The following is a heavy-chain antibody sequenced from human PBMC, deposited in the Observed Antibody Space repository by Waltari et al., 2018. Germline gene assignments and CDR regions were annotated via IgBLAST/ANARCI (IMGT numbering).Heavy chain of an antibody. CDR2: CYSSEYT. J-gene: IGHJ4*02. D-gene: IGHD7-27*01. Sequence: QVQLQESGPGLVKPSQTLSLTCTVSGDSITSNSFYWNWVRQPAGKGLEWNGRCYSSEYTNYNPALKIRFTIPRETAKKQFFRKLTSVTAADTAFDDCAREVTKVELGRRLPHFFDSWGQGTLVTVSS. CDR3: AREVTKVELGRRLPHFFDS. CDR1: GDSITSNSFY. V-gene: IGHV4-61*02.